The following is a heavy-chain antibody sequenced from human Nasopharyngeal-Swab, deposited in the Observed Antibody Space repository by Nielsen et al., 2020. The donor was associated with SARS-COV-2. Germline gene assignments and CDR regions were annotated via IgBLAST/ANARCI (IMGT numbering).Heavy chain of an antibody. Sequence: GRSVRRSCAASGFTFSDYYMSWIRQAPGKGLEWVSFISGSGTSIYYADSVKGRFTISRDNAKNSLFLQMNSLRAEDTAVYYCGRGYSNIDYWGQGTLVTVSS. V-gene: IGHV3-11*01. J-gene: IGHJ4*02. CDR1: GFTFSDYY. D-gene: IGHD4-11*01. CDR3: GRGYSNIDY. CDR2: ISGSGTSI.